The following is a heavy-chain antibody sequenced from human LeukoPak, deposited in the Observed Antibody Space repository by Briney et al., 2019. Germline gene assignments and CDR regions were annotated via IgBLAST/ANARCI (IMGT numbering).Heavy chain of an antibody. Sequence: SETLSLTCTVSGGSISSYYWSWIRQPPGKGLEWIGYIYYSGSTNYNPSLKSRVTISVDTSKNQFSLKLSPVTAADTAVYYCARGSSWYLLGLGRFDPWGQGTLVTVSS. D-gene: IGHD6-13*01. CDR1: GGSISSYY. V-gene: IGHV4-59*01. CDR3: ARGSSWYLLGLGRFDP. J-gene: IGHJ5*02. CDR2: IYYSGST.